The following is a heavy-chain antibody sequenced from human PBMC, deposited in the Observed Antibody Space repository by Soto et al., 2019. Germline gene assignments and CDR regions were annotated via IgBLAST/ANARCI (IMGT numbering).Heavy chain of an antibody. J-gene: IGHJ6*03. Sequence: TSETLSLTCTVSGGSISSYYWSWIRQPPGKGLEWIGYIYYSGSTNYNPSLKSRVTISVDTSKNQFSLKLSSVTAADTAVYYCARGSSAVVPAYYYYMDVWGKGTTVTXSS. CDR2: IYYSGST. CDR3: ARGSSAVVPAYYYYMDV. D-gene: IGHD2-2*01. CDR1: GGSISSYY. V-gene: IGHV4-59*01.